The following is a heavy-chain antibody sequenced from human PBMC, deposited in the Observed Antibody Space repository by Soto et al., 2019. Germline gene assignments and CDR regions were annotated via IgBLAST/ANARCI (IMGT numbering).Heavy chain of an antibody. J-gene: IGHJ4*02. CDR3: AKDHYEAVAGNNDFDY. Sequence: GSLRLSCAASGFTFSSYGMHWVRQAPGKGLEWVAVISYDGSNKYYADSVKGRFTISRDNSKNTLYLQMNSLRAEDTAVYYCAKDHYEAVAGNNDFDYWGQGTLVTVSS. CDR1: GFTFSSYG. CDR2: ISYDGSNK. D-gene: IGHD6-19*01. V-gene: IGHV3-30*18.